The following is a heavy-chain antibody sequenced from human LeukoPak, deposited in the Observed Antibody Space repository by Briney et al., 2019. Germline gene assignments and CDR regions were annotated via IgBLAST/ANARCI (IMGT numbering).Heavy chain of an antibody. Sequence: ASVKVSCKASGYTFTSYAMNWVRQAPGQGLEWMGWINTNTGNPTYAQGFTGRFVFSLDTSVSTAYLQISSLKAEDTAVYYCARSWRIQLWSTISQNYYYYYYMDVWGKGTTVTVSS. J-gene: IGHJ6*03. D-gene: IGHD5-18*01. CDR2: INTNTGNP. CDR1: GYTFTSYA. CDR3: ARSWRIQLWSTISQNYYYYYYMDV. V-gene: IGHV7-4-1*02.